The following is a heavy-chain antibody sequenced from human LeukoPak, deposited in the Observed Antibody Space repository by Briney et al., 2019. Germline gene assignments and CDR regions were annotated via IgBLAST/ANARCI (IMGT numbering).Heavy chain of an antibody. D-gene: IGHD3-3*01. J-gene: IGHJ5*02. CDR2: INHSGST. V-gene: IGHV4-34*01. CDR3: AKTYYDFWSGYYGWFDP. Sequence: PSETLSLTCAVYGGSFSGYYWSWTRQPPGKGLEWIGEINHSGSTNYNPSLKSRVTISVDTSKNQFSLKLSSVTAADTAVYYCAKTYYDFWSGYYGWFDPWGQGTLVTVSS. CDR1: GGSFSGYY.